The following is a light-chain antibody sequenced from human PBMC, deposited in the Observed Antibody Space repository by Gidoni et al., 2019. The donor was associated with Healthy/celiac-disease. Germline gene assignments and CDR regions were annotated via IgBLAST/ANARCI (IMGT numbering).Light chain of an antibody. J-gene: IGLJ1*01. CDR2: DVS. CDR1: SSDVGGYNY. Sequence: QSALTQPASVSGSPGQSITISCTGTSSDVGGYNYVSWYQQHPGKAPKLMIYDVSNRPSGVSNRFSCSKSGNTASLTISVLQAEDEADYYCSSYTSSSTRVFGTGTKVTVL. V-gene: IGLV2-14*01. CDR3: SSYTSSSTRV.